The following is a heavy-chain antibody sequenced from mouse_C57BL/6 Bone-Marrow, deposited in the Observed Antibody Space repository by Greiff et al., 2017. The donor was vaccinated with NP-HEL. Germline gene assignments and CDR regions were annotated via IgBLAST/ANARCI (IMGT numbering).Heavy chain of an antibody. V-gene: IGHV1-53*01. CDR2: INPSNGGT. CDR1: GYTFTSYW. Sequence: QVQLQQPGTELVKPGASVKLSCKASGYTFTSYWMHWVKQRPGQGLEWIGNINPSNGGTNYNEKFKSKATLTVDKSSSTAYMQLSSLTSEDSAVYYCARLTGTGTNYWYFDGGGTGTTVTVSS. J-gene: IGHJ1*03. CDR3: ARLTGTGTNYWYFDG. D-gene: IGHD4-1*01.